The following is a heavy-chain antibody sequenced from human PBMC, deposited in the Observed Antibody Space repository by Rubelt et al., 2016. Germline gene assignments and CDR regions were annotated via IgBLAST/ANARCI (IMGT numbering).Heavy chain of an antibody. CDR2: VYYTGST. V-gene: IGHV4-31*03. J-gene: IGHJ4*02. Sequence: QLQLQESGPGLVKPSQTLSLTCTVSGGSISGGGFYWSWIRQHPGEGLEWIGYVYYTGSTYYNQSLKSRVTILVDTSKNQFARKLSSVTAADSAVYYCARMTTHAIVIDYWGQGTLVTVSS. CDR3: ARMTTHAIVIDY. CDR1: GGSISGGGFY. D-gene: IGHD3-16*02.